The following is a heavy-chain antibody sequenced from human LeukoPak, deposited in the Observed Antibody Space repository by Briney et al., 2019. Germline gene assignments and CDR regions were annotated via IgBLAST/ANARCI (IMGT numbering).Heavy chain of an antibody. J-gene: IGHJ5*02. CDR2: IYPGDSDT. CDR1: GYSFTSYW. CDR3: ARGRGYCSSTSCPQSWFDP. V-gene: IGHV5-51*01. D-gene: IGHD2-2*01. Sequence: GESLKISCKGSGYSFTSYWIGWVRQMPGKGLEWMGVIYPGDSDTRYSPSFQGQVTISADKSISTAYLQWSSLKASDTAMYYCARGRGYCSSTSCPQSWFDPWGQGTLVTVSS.